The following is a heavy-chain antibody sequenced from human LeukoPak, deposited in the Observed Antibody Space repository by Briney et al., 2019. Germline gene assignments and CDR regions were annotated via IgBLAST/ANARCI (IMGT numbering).Heavy chain of an antibody. CDR3: ARVRRNSGNKYFDP. Sequence: SETLSLTCTVSGGSISSGNYYWSWIRQPAGMGVEWIGRIYISGGTEYNPSLKSRVTISIDTSKNQFYLRLSSVTAADTAVYYCARVRRNSGNKYFDPWGQGTRVTVSS. CDR1: GGSISSGNYY. CDR2: IYISGGT. V-gene: IGHV4-61*02. J-gene: IGHJ5*02. D-gene: IGHD5-12*01.